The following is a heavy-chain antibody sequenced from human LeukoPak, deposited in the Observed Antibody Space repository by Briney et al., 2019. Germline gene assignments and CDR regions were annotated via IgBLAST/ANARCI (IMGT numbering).Heavy chain of an antibody. CDR3: ARTDYYDSSGYSFDY. CDR2: IYYSGNT. J-gene: IGHJ4*02. V-gene: IGHV4-59*01. D-gene: IGHD3-22*01. CDR1: GGSISSYY. Sequence: SETLSLTCTVSGGSISSYYWSWIRQPPGKGLEWIGYIYYSGNTNYNPSRKGRVTISVDSYKNQFSLKLSSVTAAGTAVYYCARTDYYDSSGYSFDYWGQGTLVTVSS.